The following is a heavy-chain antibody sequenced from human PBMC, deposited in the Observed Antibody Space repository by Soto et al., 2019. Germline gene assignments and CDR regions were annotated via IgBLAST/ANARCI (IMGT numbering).Heavy chain of an antibody. Sequence: QVQLQESGPGLVKPSGTLSLTCAVSGGSISTDSWCRWFRQAPGEALVWIVEVRHSGTTNYIQSLKTGGPMSVSKPCNQAYLELTSVPAAAGAVYYCASGVSFSSVYRGQGTLVTVSS. D-gene: IGHD3-10*01. CDR1: GGSISTDSW. CDR3: ASGVSFSSVY. CDR2: VRHSGTT. V-gene: IGHV4-4*02. J-gene: IGHJ4*02.